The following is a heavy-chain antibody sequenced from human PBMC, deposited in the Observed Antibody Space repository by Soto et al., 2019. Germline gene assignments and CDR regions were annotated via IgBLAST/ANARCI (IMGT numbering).Heavy chain of an antibody. CDR3: VSWVSAHFDF. D-gene: IGHD2-8*01. V-gene: IGHV3-23*05. J-gene: IGHJ4*02. CDR1: ILTFRGLG. Sequence: EVLLLESGGGLVQPGQSLRLSCAASILTFRGLGMSWVRQAPGKGLEWVATIDKSGSNTHYADSVRGRFTISRDNSRNTLDPHMSNLRAEDTALYFCVSWVSAHFDFWGQGTLVTVSS. CDR2: IDKSGSNT.